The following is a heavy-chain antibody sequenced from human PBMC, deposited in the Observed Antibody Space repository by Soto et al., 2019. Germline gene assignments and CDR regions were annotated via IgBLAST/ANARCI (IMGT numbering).Heavy chain of an antibody. CDR2: FIPVYRTL. J-gene: IGHJ4*02. D-gene: IGHD3-3*01. Sequence: QVLLVQSGAEVKKPGSSVKISCKASGGSFGKSAINWVRQTPGQGLEWLGGFIPVYRTLNYAQKFQGRVTITADESTGTAYMTLSSLASNDTAVYYCATGVIWIGYFTVDSWGQGTRVTVSS. V-gene: IGHV1-69*01. CDR3: ATGVIWIGYFTVDS. CDR1: GGSFGKSA.